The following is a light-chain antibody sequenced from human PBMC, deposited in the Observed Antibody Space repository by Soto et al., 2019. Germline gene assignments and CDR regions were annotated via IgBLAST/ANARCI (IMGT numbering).Light chain of an antibody. V-gene: IGLV7-46*01. J-gene: IGLJ2*01. CDR1: TGAVTSGHY. Sequence: QAVVTQETSLTVSPGGTVTLTCGSSTGAVTSGHYPYWFQQEPGQAPKTLIYDTNNKHSWTPARFSGSLLGGKAALTLSGAQPEDEAEYYCLLSCSGARVFGGGTKLTVL. CDR2: DTN. CDR3: LLSCSGARV.